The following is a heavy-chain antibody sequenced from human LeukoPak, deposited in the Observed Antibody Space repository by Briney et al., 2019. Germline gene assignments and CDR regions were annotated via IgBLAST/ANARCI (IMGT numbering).Heavy chain of an antibody. Sequence: PGGSLRLSCAASGFTFSRYWMSWVRLAPGKGLEWVANIKQDGSEKYYVDSVKGRFTISRDNAKNSLYLQMNSLRAEDTAVYYCAFIAFGTSGWYYFDYWGQGTLVTVSS. CDR1: GFTFSRYW. CDR2: IKQDGSEK. V-gene: IGHV3-7*01. CDR3: AFIAFGTSGWYYFDY. D-gene: IGHD6-19*01. J-gene: IGHJ4*02.